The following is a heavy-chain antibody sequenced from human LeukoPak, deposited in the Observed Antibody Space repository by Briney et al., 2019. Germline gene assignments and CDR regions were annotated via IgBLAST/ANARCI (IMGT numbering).Heavy chain of an antibody. Sequence: SETLSLTCTVSGGSISSSSYYWGWIRQPPGKGLEWIGSIYYSGSTYYNPSLKSRVTLSVDTSKNQFSLQRSAVTAADPSVYYCARCGYQRGVDYWGQGTLVTVSS. CDR1: GGSISSSSYY. CDR3: ARCGYQRGVDY. D-gene: IGHD6-13*01. V-gene: IGHV4-39*01. CDR2: IYYSGST. J-gene: IGHJ4*02.